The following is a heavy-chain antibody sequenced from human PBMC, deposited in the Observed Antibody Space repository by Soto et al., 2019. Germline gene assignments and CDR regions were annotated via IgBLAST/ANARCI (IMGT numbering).Heavy chain of an antibody. CDR2: ISYEGSNK. J-gene: IGHJ6*02. V-gene: IGHV3-30-3*01. CDR1: GFTFSPHA. D-gene: IGHD5-18*01. CDR3: ARERNTGYDYSYYYGMDV. Sequence: QVQLVESGGGVVQPGRSLRLSCAASGFTFSPHAMHWVRQGTGKGLEWVAVISYEGSNKYYADSVKGRFTISRDNSKNTLYLQMNSLRAEDTAVYYCARERNTGYDYSYYYGMDVWGQGTTVTVSS.